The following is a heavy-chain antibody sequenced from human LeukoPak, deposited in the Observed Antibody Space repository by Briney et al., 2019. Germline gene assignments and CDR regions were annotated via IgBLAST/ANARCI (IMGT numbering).Heavy chain of an antibody. CDR2: INTNTGNP. CDR3: ARDYTIAVGTTTYLQH. CDR1: GYIFSVYA. J-gene: IGHJ1*01. Sequence: ASVKDSCQASGYIFSVYALIWVRQAPGQGLELMGWINTNTGNPTYAQGFTGRFVFSLDTSVSTAYLQISSLKAEDTAVYYCARDYTIAVGTTTYLQHWGQGTLVTVSS. V-gene: IGHV7-4-1*02. D-gene: IGHD1-14*01.